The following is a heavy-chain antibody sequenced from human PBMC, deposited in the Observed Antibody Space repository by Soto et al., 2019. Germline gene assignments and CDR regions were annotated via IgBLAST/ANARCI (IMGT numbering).Heavy chain of an antibody. J-gene: IGHJ6*02. D-gene: IGHD2-15*01. CDR2: GST. V-gene: IGHV4-59*01. CDR3: ARDRRVVVAATDYYYGMDV. Sequence: GSTNYNPSLKSRVTISVDTSKNQFSLKLSSVTAADTAVYYCARDRRVVVAATDYYYGMDVWGQGTTVTVSS.